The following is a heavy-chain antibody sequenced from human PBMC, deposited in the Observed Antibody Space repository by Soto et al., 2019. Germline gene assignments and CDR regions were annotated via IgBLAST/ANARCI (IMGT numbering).Heavy chain of an antibody. D-gene: IGHD2-2*01. CDR2: FDPEDGET. CDR3: ATGSVGPAAIRTYYYGMDV. V-gene: IGHV1-24*01. CDR1: GYTLTELS. J-gene: IGHJ6*01. Sequence: ASVKVSCKVSGYTLTELSMHWVRQAPGKGLEWMGGFDPEDGETIYAQKFQGRVTMTEDTSTDTAYMELSSLRSEDTAVYYCATGSVGPAAIRTYYYGMDVWGQGTTVTVSS.